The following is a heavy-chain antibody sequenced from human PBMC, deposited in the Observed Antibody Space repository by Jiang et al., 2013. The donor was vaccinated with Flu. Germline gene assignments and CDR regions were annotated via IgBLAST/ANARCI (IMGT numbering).Heavy chain of an antibody. CDR2: IIPIFGTA. CDR3: ASDYYDSSGHPLGAFDI. CDR1: GGTFSSYA. J-gene: IGHJ3*02. Sequence: VQLVESGAEVKKPGSSVKVSCKASGGTFSSYAISWVRQAPGQGLEWMGGIIPIFGTANYAQKFQGGVTITADESTSTAYMELSSLRSEDTAVYYCASDYYDSSGHPLGAFDIWGQGTMVTVSS. V-gene: IGHV1-69*01. D-gene: IGHD3-22*01.